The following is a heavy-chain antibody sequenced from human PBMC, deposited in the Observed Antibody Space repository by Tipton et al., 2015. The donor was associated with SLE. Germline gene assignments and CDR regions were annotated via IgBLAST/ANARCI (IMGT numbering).Heavy chain of an antibody. D-gene: IGHD5-18*01. V-gene: IGHV4-39*01. CDR2: LYFGGNT. CDR3: ARRYNYGTFDY. CDR1: SGSMSSSSYY. J-gene: IGHJ4*02. Sequence: TLSLTCTVSSGSMSSSSYYWGWIRQPPGKGLEWIGSLYFGGNTSYNPSLKSRVSIYVDTSKNQFSLDLSSVTAADTAVYYCARRYNYGTFDYWGQGTLVAVSS.